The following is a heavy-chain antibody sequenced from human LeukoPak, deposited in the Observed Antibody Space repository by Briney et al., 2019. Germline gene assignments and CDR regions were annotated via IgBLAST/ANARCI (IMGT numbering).Heavy chain of an antibody. CDR2: ISYHGKNK. J-gene: IGHJ4*02. CDR3: ARDFDY. Sequence: GGSLRLSCGASGFIFNTSAMHWVRQAPGKGLEWVAVISYHGKNKYYAESVRGRFTISRDNSKDTLYLQMNSLNTEDTAVYYCARDFDYWGQGTLVTVSS. CDR1: GFIFNTSA. V-gene: IGHV3-30*04.